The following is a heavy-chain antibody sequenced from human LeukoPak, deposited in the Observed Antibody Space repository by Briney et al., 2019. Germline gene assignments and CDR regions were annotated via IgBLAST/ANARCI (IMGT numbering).Heavy chain of an antibody. CDR2: LYYSGNT. CDR3: ARESPNDGSGYYYFDY. Sequence: SQTLSLTCAVSGGSISSGAFSWSWIRQSPGKGLEWIGFLYYSGNTYYNPSLKSRVTISIDKSKNHFSLNLTSVTAADTAMYYCARESPNDGSGYYYFDYWGQGILVTVSS. CDR1: GGSISSGAFS. D-gene: IGHD3-22*01. V-gene: IGHV4-30-2*06. J-gene: IGHJ4*02.